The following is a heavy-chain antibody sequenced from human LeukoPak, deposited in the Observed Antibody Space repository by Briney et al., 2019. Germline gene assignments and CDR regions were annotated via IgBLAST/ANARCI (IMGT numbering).Heavy chain of an antibody. CDR3: AAHNYYYYGMDV. Sequence: SETLSLTCAVYGGSFSGYYWSWIRQPPGKGLEWIGEINHSGSTNYNPSLKSRVTISVDTSKNQFSLKLSSVTAADTAVYYCAAHNYYYYGMDVWGQGPTVTVPS. V-gene: IGHV4-34*01. J-gene: IGHJ6*02. CDR2: INHSGST. CDR1: GGSFSGYY.